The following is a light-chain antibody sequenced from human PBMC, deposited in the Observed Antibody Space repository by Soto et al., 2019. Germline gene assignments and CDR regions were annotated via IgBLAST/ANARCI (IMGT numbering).Light chain of an antibody. Sequence: QSALTQLPSASGSPGQSVTISCTGTSSDVGGYNYVSWYQQHPGKAPKLMIYEVSKRPSGVPDRFSGSKSGNTASLTVSGLQAEDEADYYCSSYAGSNNRVFGGGTKLTVL. V-gene: IGLV2-8*01. CDR3: SSYAGSNNRV. J-gene: IGLJ2*01. CDR1: SSDVGGYNY. CDR2: EVS.